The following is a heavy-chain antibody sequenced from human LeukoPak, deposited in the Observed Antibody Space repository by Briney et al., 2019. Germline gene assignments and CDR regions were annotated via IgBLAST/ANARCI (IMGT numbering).Heavy chain of an antibody. CDR1: GFTFSSYA. J-gene: IGHJ4*02. V-gene: IGHV3-30-3*01. CDR3: AREWGYSYGFDY. Sequence: GGSLRLSCAASGFTFSSYAMHWVRQAPGKGLEWVAVISYDGSNKYYADSVKGRFTISRDNSKNTLYLQMNSLRAEDTAVYYCAREWGYSYGFDYWGQGTLVTVSS. CDR2: ISYDGSNK. D-gene: IGHD5-18*01.